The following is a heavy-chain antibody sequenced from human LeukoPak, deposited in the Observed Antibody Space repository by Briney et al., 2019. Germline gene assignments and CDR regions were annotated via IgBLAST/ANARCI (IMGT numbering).Heavy chain of an antibody. J-gene: IGHJ3*02. CDR1: TFTFSSYA. CDR3: ARGPSARFFGVAKGAFDI. Sequence: GGSLRLSCAASTFTFSSYAMHWVRQAPGKGLEWVTVISSDGSNKYYADSVKGRFTISRDNSKNTLDLQMNSLRAEDAAVYYCARGPSARFFGVAKGAFDIWGQGTMVTVSS. V-gene: IGHV3-30*04. CDR2: ISSDGSNK. D-gene: IGHD3-3*01.